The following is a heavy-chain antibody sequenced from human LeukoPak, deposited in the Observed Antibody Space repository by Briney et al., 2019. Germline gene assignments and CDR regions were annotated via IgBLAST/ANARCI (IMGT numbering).Heavy chain of an antibody. CDR3: AKGVVPAAMLIDY. D-gene: IGHD2-2*01. CDR2: ISSSGSTI. J-gene: IGHJ4*02. V-gene: IGHV3-11*01. CDR1: GFTFSDYY. Sequence: GGSLRLSCAASGFTFSDYYMSWIRQAPGKGLEWVSYISSSGSTIYYADSVKGRFTISRDNSKNTLYLQMSSLRAEDTAVYYCAKGVVPAAMLIDYWGQGTLVTVSS.